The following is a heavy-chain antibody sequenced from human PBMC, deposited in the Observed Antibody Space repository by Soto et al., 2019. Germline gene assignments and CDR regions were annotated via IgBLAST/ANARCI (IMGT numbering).Heavy chain of an antibody. CDR3: ARPRITVSTWTFDY. J-gene: IGHJ4*02. D-gene: IGHD1-20*01. CDR2: IYPGDSDT. Sequence: GESLKISCKGFGYSFTNYWIGWVRQMPGKGLEWMGIIYPGDSDTRYSPSFQGQVTISVDKSISTAYLQWSSLKASDSAMYYCARPRITVSTWTFDYWGQETLVTVSS. CDR1: GYSFTNYW. V-gene: IGHV5-51*01.